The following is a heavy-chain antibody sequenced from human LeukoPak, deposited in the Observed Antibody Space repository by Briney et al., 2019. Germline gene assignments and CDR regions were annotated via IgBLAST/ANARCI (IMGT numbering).Heavy chain of an antibody. CDR3: AREPTYTSSWYTSCDY. Sequence: GGSLRLSCAASGFTFSSYGMSWVRQAPGKGLEWVSAISGSGGSTYYADSVKGQFTISRDNAKNSLYLQMNSLRAEDTAVYYCAREPTYTSSWYTSCDYWGQGTLVTVSS. CDR1: GFTFSSYG. CDR2: ISGSGGST. D-gene: IGHD6-13*01. V-gene: IGHV3-23*01. J-gene: IGHJ4*02.